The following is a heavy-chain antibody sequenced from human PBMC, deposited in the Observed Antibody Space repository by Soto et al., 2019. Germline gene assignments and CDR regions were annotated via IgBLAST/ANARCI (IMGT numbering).Heavy chain of an antibody. Sequence: GGSLRLSCAASGFTFSSYGMHWVRQAPGKGLEWVAVIWYDGSNKYYADSVKGRFTISRDNSKNTLYLQMNSLRAEDTAVYYCARVYGGKGNTAMVTDFDYWGQGTLVTVSS. V-gene: IGHV3-33*01. J-gene: IGHJ4*02. CDR1: GFTFSSYG. CDR3: ARVYGGKGNTAMVTDFDY. D-gene: IGHD5-18*01. CDR2: IWYDGSNK.